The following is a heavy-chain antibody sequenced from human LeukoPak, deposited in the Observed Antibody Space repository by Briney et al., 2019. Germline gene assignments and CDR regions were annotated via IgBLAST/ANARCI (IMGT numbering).Heavy chain of an antibody. CDR2: ISSSSSYI. J-gene: IGHJ3*02. CDR3: ASLGKYGSSGDDI. D-gene: IGHD3-22*01. CDR1: GFTFSSYS. V-gene: IGHV3-21*01. Sequence: GGSLRLSCAGSGFTFSSYSMNWVRQAPGKGLEWVSYISSSSSYIYYADSVKGRFTISRDNAKNSLYLQMNSLRAEDTAVYYCASLGKYGSSGDDIWGQGTMVTVSS.